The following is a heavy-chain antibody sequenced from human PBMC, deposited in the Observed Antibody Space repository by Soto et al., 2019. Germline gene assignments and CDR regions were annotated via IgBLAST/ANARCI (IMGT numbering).Heavy chain of an antibody. CDR2: IYYSGSP. V-gene: IGHV4-59*01. D-gene: IGHD2-8*01. CDR3: ARVGVEYYYYYYMDV. J-gene: IGHJ6*03. Sequence: QVQLQESGPGLVKPSETLSLTGTVSGGSISSYYWSWIRQPPGEGLEWIGYIYYSGSPKYNPSLMSRGPISVDTSKNQFTLQLSSVTAADTAVYYCARVGVEYYYYYYMDVWGQGTTVTVSS. CDR1: GGSISSYY.